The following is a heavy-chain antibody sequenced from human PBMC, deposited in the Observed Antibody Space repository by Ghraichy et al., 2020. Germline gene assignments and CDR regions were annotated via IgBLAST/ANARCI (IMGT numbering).Heavy chain of an antibody. D-gene: IGHD1-26*01. CDR2: IKSKTDGGTT. J-gene: IGHJ3*02. V-gene: IGHV3-15*01. Sequence: GESLNISCAASGFTFSNAWMSWVRQAPGKGLEWVGRIKSKTDGGTTDYAAPVKGRFTISRDDSKNTLYLQMNSLKTEDTAVYYCTTEWELLFANPFDIWGQGTMVTVSS. CDR3: TTEWELLFANPFDI. CDR1: GFTFSNAW.